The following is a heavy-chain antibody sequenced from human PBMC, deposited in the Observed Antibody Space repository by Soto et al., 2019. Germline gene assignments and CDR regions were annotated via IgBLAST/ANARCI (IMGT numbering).Heavy chain of an antibody. D-gene: IGHD6-19*01. J-gene: IGHJ4*02. CDR2: ISSDGSDK. CDR1: GFTFSSYA. V-gene: IGHV3-30-3*01. CDR3: AREAVALDY. Sequence: GGSLRLSCAASGFTFSSYAMHWVRQAPDKGLVWVAVISSDGSDKYYADSVKGRFTISRDNSKNTLYLQMNSLRAEDTAVYYCAREAVALDYWGQGTLVTVSS.